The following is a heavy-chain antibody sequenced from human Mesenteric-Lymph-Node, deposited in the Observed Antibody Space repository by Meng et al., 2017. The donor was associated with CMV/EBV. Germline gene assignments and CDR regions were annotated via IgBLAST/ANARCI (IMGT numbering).Heavy chain of an antibody. D-gene: IGHD3/OR15-3a*01. Sequence: GESLKISCAASGFTFNDYTMHWVRQPPGKGLEWVSLINWEGGITYYADSVKGRFTISRDNRKKSLYLQLDSLRTEDTALYYCAKSRALGLGPLDYWGQGTLVTVSS. CDR1: GFTFNDYT. CDR3: AKSRALGLGPLDY. J-gene: IGHJ4*02. CDR2: INWEGGIT. V-gene: IGHV3-43*01.